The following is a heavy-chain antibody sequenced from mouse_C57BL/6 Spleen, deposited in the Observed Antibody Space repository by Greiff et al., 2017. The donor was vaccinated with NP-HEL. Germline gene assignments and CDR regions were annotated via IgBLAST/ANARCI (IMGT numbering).Heavy chain of an antibody. CDR1: GFTFTDYY. V-gene: IGHV7-3*01. CDR3: ARYSDYLYYAMDY. D-gene: IGHD2-4*01. Sequence: EVKLVESGGGLVQPGGSLSLSCAASGFTFTDYYMSWVRQPPGKALEWLGFIRNKANGYTTEYSASVKGRFTISRDNSQSILYLQMNALRAEDSATYYCARYSDYLYYAMDYWGQRTSVTVSS. CDR2: IRNKANGYTT. J-gene: IGHJ4*01.